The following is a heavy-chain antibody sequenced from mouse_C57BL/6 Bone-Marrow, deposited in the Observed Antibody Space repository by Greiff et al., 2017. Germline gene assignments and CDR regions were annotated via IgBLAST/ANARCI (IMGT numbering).Heavy chain of an antibody. CDR1: GFTFSDYG. Sequence: EVQRVESGGGLVQPGGSLKLSCAASGFTFSDYGMAWVRQAPRKGPEWVAFISNLAYSIYYADTVTGRFTISRENAKNTLYLEMSSLRSEDTAMYYCARHYYGSSYAMDYWGQGTSVTVSS. CDR2: ISNLAYSI. J-gene: IGHJ4*01. CDR3: ARHYYGSSYAMDY. D-gene: IGHD1-1*01. V-gene: IGHV5-15*01.